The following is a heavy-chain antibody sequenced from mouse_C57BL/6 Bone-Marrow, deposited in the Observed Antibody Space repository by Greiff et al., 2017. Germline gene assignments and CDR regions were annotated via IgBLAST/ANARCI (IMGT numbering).Heavy chain of an antibody. Sequence: EVKLMESEGGLVQPGSSMKLSCTASGFTFSDYYMAWVRQVPEKGLEWVANINYDGSSTYYLDSLKSRFIISRDNAKNILYLQMSSLKSEDTATYYCARELGSSYDYWGQGTTLTVSS. V-gene: IGHV5-16*01. CDR3: ARELGSSYDY. CDR2: INYDGSST. D-gene: IGHD1-1*01. J-gene: IGHJ2*01. CDR1: GFTFSDYY.